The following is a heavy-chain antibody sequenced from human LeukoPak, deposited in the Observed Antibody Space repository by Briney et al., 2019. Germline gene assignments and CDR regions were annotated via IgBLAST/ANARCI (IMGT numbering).Heavy chain of an antibody. J-gene: IGHJ4*02. CDR2: IYYSGTT. Sequence: SETLTLTCTVSGGSISSHYWSWFRQTPGERPEWIAFIYYSGTTNYNPSLKGRVTISIDSSKNQFSLKLSSVTAADTAIYYCARGTGFYDSSGHYYWGYFDSWGQGTLVPVSS. CDR1: GGSISSHY. V-gene: IGHV4-59*11. D-gene: IGHD3-22*01. CDR3: ARGTGFYDSSGHYYWGYFDS.